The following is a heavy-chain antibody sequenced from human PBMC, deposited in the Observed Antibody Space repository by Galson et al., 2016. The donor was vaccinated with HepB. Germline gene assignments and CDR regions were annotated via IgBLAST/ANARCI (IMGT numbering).Heavy chain of an antibody. CDR3: ARPPEGDRRYFDL. CDR2: ISITSGYK. CDR1: GFTFSTYS. D-gene: IGHD3-16*01. J-gene: IGHJ2*01. V-gene: IGHV3-21*01. Sequence: SLRLSCAASGFTFSTYSMNWVRQAPGKGLEWVSFISITSGYKYYADSLKGRVTISRDNAKNSLYLQMNSLRAEDTAVSYCARPPEGDRRYFDLWGRGTLVTVSS.